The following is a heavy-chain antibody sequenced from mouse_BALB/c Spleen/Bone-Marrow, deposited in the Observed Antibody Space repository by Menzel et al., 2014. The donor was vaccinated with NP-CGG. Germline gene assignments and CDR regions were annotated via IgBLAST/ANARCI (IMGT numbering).Heavy chain of an antibody. J-gene: IGHJ4*01. Sequence: VQLQQSGAELVRPGASVKPSCKASGYTFTSYWINWVKQRPGQGLEWIGNIYPSDSYTNYNQKFKDKATLTVDKSSSTAYMQLSSPTSEDSAVYYCTRRLTGSYAMDYWGQGTSVTVSS. D-gene: IGHD4-1*01. V-gene: IGHV1-69*02. CDR2: IYPSDSYT. CDR1: GYTFTSYW. CDR3: TRRLTGSYAMDY.